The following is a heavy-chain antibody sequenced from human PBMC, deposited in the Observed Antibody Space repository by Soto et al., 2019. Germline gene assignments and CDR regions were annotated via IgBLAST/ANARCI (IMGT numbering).Heavy chain of an antibody. CDR1: GGSISSGGYY. Sequence: SETLSLTCTVSGGSISSGGYYWSWIRQHPGKGLEWIGYIYYSGSTYYNPSLKSRVTISVDTSKNQFSLKLSSVTAADTAMYYCARGYSSSWYLDYWGQGTLVTVSS. CDR2: IYYSGST. J-gene: IGHJ4*02. D-gene: IGHD6-13*01. CDR3: ARGYSSSWYLDY. V-gene: IGHV4-31*03.